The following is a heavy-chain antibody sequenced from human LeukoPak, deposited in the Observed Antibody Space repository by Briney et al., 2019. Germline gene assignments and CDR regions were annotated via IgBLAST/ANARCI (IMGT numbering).Heavy chain of an antibody. Sequence: SETLSLTCTVAGASITSYYWAWIRQSPEKGREWIGYIYNYGSTKYEPSLKSRVSISDDTAKTQFSLNLQSVTAADTAVYYCARGVGYGDSRHYDHWGHGILVTVSS. CDR1: GASITSYY. CDR3: ARGVGYGDSRHYDH. CDR2: IYNYGST. J-gene: IGHJ4*01. V-gene: IGHV4-59*01. D-gene: IGHD4-17*01.